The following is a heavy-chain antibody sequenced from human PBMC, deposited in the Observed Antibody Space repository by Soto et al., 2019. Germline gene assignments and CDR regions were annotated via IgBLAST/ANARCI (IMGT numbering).Heavy chain of an antibody. D-gene: IGHD2-21*01. Sequence: SETLSLTCAVSGGYISSAGYYWNWVRQHPGKGLEWIGRIYASGSTNYNPSLKGRVSMSVDTSKKQFSLKMISVTAADTAMYYCARSAIPRGGWFRPWGQGVLVTGSS. CDR3: ARSAIPRGGWFRP. V-gene: IGHV4-61*08. J-gene: IGHJ5*02. CDR2: IYASGST. CDR1: GGYISSAGYY.